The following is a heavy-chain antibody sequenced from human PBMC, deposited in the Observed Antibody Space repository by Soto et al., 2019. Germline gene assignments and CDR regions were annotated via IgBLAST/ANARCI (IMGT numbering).Heavy chain of an antibody. CDR2: IFSNDEK. J-gene: IGHJ6*02. Sequence: QVALKESGPVLVKPTEPLTLTCTVSGFSLSKVRIGVSWIRQPPGRALEWLGHIFSNDEKSYSTSLQSRLTSSKDTSKSQVVRTMTNMDPVDTATYYCARVEMRAYAMDFWGQGTSVTVSS. V-gene: IGHV2-26*01. CDR1: GFSLSKVRIG. CDR3: ARVEMRAYAMDF.